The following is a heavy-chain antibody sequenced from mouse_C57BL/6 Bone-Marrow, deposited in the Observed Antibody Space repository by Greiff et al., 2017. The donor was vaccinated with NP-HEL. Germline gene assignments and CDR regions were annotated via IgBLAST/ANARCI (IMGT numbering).Heavy chain of an antibody. J-gene: IGHJ4*01. D-gene: IGHD2-1*01. V-gene: IGHV1-19*01. Sequence: EVQVVESGPVLVKPGASVKMSCKASGYTFTDYYMNWVKQSHGKSLEWIGVINPYNGGTSYNQKFKGKATLTVDKSSSTAYMELNSLTSEDSAVYYGAGGNYGGYAMDDWGQGTSVTVSS. CDR3: AGGNYGGYAMDD. CDR1: GYTFTDYY. CDR2: INPYNGGT.